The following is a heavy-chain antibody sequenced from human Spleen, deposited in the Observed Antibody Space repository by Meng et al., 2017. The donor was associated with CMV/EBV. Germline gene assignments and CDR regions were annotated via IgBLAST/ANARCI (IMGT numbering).Heavy chain of an antibody. CDR3: VRDQGGESMIAVLIERFGMDV. D-gene: IGHD3-22*01. CDR2: ISYDGSNK. Sequence: GESLKISCVASGFTFTNYAVHWVRQAPGKGLEWVAVISYDGSNKYTADSVQGRLTISRDNSKNNLYLQMNSLTVEDTAVYYCVRDQGGESMIAVLIERFGMDVWGQGTTVTVSS. CDR1: GFTFTNYA. V-gene: IGHV3-30*04. J-gene: IGHJ6*02.